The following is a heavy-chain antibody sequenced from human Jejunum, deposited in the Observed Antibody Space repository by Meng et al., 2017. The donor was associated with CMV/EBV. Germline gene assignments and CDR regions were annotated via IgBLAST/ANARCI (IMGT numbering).Heavy chain of an antibody. CDR2: IYAGGST. V-gene: IGHV3-66*01. CDR3: ASPQLGVTKEFDY. CDR1: GFTVKSNY. Sequence: VPLVAAGGGLVQPGGSLSLSWAATGFTVKSNYMGWVRQAPGKGLEWVSDIYAGGSTNYADSVKGRFTISRDNSKNTLYLQMNSLRAEDTAVYYCASPQLGVTKEFDYWGQGTLVTASS. D-gene: IGHD7-27*01. J-gene: IGHJ4*02.